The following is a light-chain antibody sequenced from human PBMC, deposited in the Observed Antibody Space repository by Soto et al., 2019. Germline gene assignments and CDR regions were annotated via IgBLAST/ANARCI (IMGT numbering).Light chain of an antibody. CDR1: QSVSSSF. Sequence: EIMLTQSPGTLSLSPGERATRSCRASQSVSSSFLAWYQQKPGQPPRLLIYRASGRATGIPDRFSGSASGTDFTLTINRLEPEDFAVYYCQLYGISPHFGQGTRLEIK. CDR3: QLYGISPH. V-gene: IGKV3-20*01. J-gene: IGKJ5*01. CDR2: RAS.